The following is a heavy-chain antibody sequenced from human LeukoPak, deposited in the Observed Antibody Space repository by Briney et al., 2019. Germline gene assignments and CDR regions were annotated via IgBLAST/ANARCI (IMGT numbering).Heavy chain of an antibody. CDR3: ARHGWHAWYFDL. D-gene: IGHD6-19*01. CDR2: IYYSGST. Sequence: PSQTLSLTCTVSGGSISSGGYYWSWIRQHPGKGLEWIGYIYYSGSTYYNPSLKSRVTISVDTSKNQFSLKLSSVTAADTAVYYCARHGWHAWYFDLWGRGTLVTVSS. J-gene: IGHJ2*01. CDR1: GGSISSGGYY. V-gene: IGHV4-31*03.